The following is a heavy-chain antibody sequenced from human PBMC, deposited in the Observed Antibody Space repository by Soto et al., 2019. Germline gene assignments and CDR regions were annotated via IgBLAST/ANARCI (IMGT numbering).Heavy chain of an antibody. J-gene: IGHJ5*02. D-gene: IGHD3-10*01. CDR3: AREQFRYIWFGEQTLLDWLDP. CDR1: GGTFSSYA. Sequence: GASVKVSCKASGGTFSSYAISWVRQAPGQGLEWMGGIIPIFGTANYAQKFQGRVTITADESTSTAYMELSSLRSEDTAVYYCAREQFRYIWFGEQTLLDWLDPWGQGTLVTVSS. V-gene: IGHV1-69*13. CDR2: IIPIFGTA.